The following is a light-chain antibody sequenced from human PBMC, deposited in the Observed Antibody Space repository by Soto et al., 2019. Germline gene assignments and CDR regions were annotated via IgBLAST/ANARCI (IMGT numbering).Light chain of an antibody. CDR2: KAS. J-gene: IGKJ1*01. V-gene: IGKV1-5*03. Sequence: DIQMTQSPSTLSASVGDRVTITCRASQSISSWLAWYQQKPGKAPKLLIYKASSLESGVRSRFSGSGSGTEFTLTISSLQSDDFAAYYYQQYNSYTPPTFCHGTKVEIK. CDR3: QQYNSYTPPT. CDR1: QSISSW.